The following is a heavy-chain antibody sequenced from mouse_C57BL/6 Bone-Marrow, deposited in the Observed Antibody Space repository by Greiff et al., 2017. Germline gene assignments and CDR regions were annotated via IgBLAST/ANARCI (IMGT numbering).Heavy chain of an antibody. D-gene: IGHD3-1*01. Sequence: QVQLKESGAELVRPGASVKLSCKASGYTFTDYYINWVKQRPGQGLEWIARIYPGSGNTYYNEKFKGKATLTAEKSSSTAYMQLSSLTSEDSAVYCCARSGGYYFDCWGQGTTLTVSS. J-gene: IGHJ2*01. CDR3: ARSGGYYFDC. V-gene: IGHV1-76*01. CDR1: GYTFTDYY. CDR2: IYPGSGNT.